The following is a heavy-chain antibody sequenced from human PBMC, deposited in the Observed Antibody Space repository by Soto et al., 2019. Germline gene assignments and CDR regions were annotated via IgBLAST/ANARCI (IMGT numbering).Heavy chain of an antibody. CDR2: IKQDGSEK. Sequence: EVQLVESGGGLVQPGGSLRLSCAASGFTFSSYWMSWVRQAPGKGLEWVANIKQDGSEKYYVDSVKCRFTLSRDNAKNSLYLQMNSLRAEDTAVYYCARDDHVDTSIGLWGQGTLVTVSS. CDR1: GFTFSSYW. D-gene: IGHD5-18*01. CDR3: ARDDHVDTSIGL. V-gene: IGHV3-7*01. J-gene: IGHJ4*02.